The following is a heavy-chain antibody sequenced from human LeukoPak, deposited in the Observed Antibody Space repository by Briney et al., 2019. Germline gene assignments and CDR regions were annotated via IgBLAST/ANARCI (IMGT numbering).Heavy chain of an antibody. CDR3: ARAPKFRLVGAAKGPFDP. V-gene: IGHV3-11*01. CDR2: ISSSSSII. J-gene: IGHJ5*02. Sequence: GTLSLTCTVSGGSISSSSYYWGWIRQAPGKGLEWVSHISSSSSIIYYADSVKGRFTISRDNAKNSLYLQMNSPRAEDTAVYYCARAPKFRLVGAAKGPFDPWGQGTLVTVSS. CDR1: GGSISSSSYY. D-gene: IGHD1-26*01.